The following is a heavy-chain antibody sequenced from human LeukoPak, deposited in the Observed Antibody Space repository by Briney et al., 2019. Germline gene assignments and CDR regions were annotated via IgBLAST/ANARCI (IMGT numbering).Heavy chain of an antibody. CDR2: ISSDGNNK. D-gene: IGHD3-10*01. CDR3: ARLYASGSYIDY. Sequence: PGGSLRLSCAASGFTFSIYGMHWVRQAPGKGLEWVAVISSDGNNKYYADSVKGRFTISRDNSKNTLYLQMNSLRTEDTAVYYCARLYASGSYIDYWGQGTLVTASS. J-gene: IGHJ4*02. V-gene: IGHV3-30*03. CDR1: GFTFSIYG.